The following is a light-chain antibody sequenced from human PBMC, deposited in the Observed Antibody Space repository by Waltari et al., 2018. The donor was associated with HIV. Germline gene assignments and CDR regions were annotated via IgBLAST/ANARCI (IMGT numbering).Light chain of an antibody. CDR2: DAI. Sequence: EIVLTQPPATLSLSPGETATLSCRASQSVGSYLAWYQQKPGRAPRLLIYDAINRATGIPARFSGSGSGTDFTLTISSLEPEDFAVYYCQQRSDSPPSTFGGGTKVEI. J-gene: IGKJ4*01. CDR3: QQRSDSPPST. CDR1: QSVGSY. V-gene: IGKV3-11*01.